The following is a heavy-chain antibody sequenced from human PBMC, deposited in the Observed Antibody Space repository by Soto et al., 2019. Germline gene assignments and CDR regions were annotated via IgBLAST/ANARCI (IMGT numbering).Heavy chain of an antibody. CDR3: ARGGTRSADLPTY. CDR2: IYSSGSA. D-gene: IGHD1-1*01. J-gene: IGHJ4*02. Sequence: VRLQESGPGLVEPSETLSLTCSVSGDSINNYYWIWIRQPAGKGLEWIGRIYSSGSANYNPSLRTRGTMSVDTSKNQVFLSVTSVTAADTAVYFWARGGTRSADLPTYWGQGIQVIVSS. CDR1: GDSINNYY. V-gene: IGHV4-4*07.